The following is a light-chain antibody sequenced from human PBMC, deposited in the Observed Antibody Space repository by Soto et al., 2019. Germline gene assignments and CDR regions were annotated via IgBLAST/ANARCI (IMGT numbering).Light chain of an antibody. CDR1: HSVSSSY. Sequence: EIVLTQSPGTLSLSPGERATLSCRASHSVSSSYLAWYQQNPGQAPRLLIYGASSRATGIPDRFSGSGSGKDFPLTISRLEPEDFALYYCQQYGSSPPYTFGQGTKLEIK. J-gene: IGKJ2*01. CDR2: GAS. CDR3: QQYGSSPPYT. V-gene: IGKV3-20*01.